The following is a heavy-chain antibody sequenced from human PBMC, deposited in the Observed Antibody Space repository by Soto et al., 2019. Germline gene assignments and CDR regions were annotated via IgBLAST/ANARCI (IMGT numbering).Heavy chain of an antibody. Sequence: SETLSLTCTVSGGSISNYYWSWIRQPPGKGLEWIGYIYYTGSTNYNPSLKSRVTISVDRSENHFALKLTSVTAADTAVYYCARHAPGLVIIKDVFEFWGKGTMVTVS. CDR2: IYYTGST. CDR1: GGSISNYY. V-gene: IGHV4-59*08. D-gene: IGHD3-9*01. CDR3: ARHAPGLVIIKDVFEF. J-gene: IGHJ3*01.